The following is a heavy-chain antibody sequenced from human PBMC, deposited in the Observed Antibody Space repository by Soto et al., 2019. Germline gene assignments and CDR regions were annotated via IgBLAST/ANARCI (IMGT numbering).Heavy chain of an antibody. CDR1: VFTLSDHY. CDR3: AKRVAYSSSSAYFDY. Sequence: GGALRLSCAGSVFTLSDHYIDWVRQAPGKGLEWVGRSRDKAQGYSTAYAASVKGRFTISRDNSKNTLYLQMNSLSAEDTAVYYCAKRVAYSSSSAYFDYWTQGTLVTVSS. V-gene: IGHV3-72*01. D-gene: IGHD6-6*01. CDR2: SRDKAQGYST. J-gene: IGHJ4*02.